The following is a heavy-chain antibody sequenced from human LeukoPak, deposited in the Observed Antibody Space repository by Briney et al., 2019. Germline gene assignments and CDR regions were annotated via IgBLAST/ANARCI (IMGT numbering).Heavy chain of an antibody. V-gene: IGHV4-59*01. J-gene: IGHJ3*02. CDR1: GDYISSYY. Sequence: SGTLSLACTVSGDYISSYYWTWIRQPPGKGLEWIDYVYNSGSTDYNPSLKSRVTISVNTSKNQFSLRLNSVTAADTAVYYCARSGAAWGGYPPHASDIWGQGTMVTVSS. CDR2: VYNSGST. D-gene: IGHD3-3*01. CDR3: ARSGAAWGGYPPHASDI.